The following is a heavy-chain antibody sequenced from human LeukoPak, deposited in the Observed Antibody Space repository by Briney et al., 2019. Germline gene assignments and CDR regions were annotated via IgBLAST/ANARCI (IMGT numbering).Heavy chain of an antibody. D-gene: IGHD3-22*01. CDR1: GFTLSSYV. Sequence: QSGGSLRLSCAASGFTLSSYVMHWVRQAPGKGLEWVAVISYDGSNKYYADSVKGRFTSSRDNSKNSLYLQMNSLRAEDTAVYYCARREYYDRSGYYHCYFDYWGQGTLVTVSS. J-gene: IGHJ4*02. V-gene: IGHV3-30-3*01. CDR2: ISYDGSNK. CDR3: ARREYYDRSGYYHCYFDY.